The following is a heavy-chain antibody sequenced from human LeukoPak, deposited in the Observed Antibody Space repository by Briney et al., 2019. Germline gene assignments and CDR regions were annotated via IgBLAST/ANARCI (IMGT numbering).Heavy chain of an antibody. J-gene: IGHJ4*02. V-gene: IGHV3-30-3*01. CDR2: ISFDGSDK. D-gene: IGHD6-13*01. Sequence: GGSLRLSCAASGFPFTNYAVHWDRQAPGKGLEWVAAISFDGSDKYYTDSVKGRFTISRDNSKNTLSLQMNSLRAADTAVFYCARDSNYSGYSSSWYVYWGQGTLVTVSS. CDR3: ARDSNYSGYSSSWYVY. CDR1: GFPFTNYA.